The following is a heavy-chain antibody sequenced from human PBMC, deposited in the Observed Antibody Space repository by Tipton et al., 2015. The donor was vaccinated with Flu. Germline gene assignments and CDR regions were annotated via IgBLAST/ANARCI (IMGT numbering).Heavy chain of an antibody. CDR3: ARSFESYYFDY. J-gene: IGHJ4*02. CDR1: GFTFGSYD. Sequence: SLRLSCAASGFTFGSYDMHWVRQATGKGLEWVSTIGFAGDTYYSGSVKGRFTISRENAKNSLYLQMNSLRAGDTAVYYCARSFESYYFDYWGQGILVTVSS. V-gene: IGHV3-13*01. CDR2: IGFAGDT.